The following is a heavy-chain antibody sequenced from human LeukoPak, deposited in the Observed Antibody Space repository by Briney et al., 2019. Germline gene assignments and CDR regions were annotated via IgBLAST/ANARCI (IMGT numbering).Heavy chain of an antibody. Sequence: ASVKVSCKASGYTFTSYGISWGRQAPGQGLEWMGWISAYNGNTNYAQKLQGRVTMTTDTSTSTAYMELRSLRSDDTAVYYCARDSYDILTGYYLFDYWGQGTLVTVSS. J-gene: IGHJ4*02. CDR3: ARDSYDILTGYYLFDY. V-gene: IGHV1-18*04. CDR1: GYTFTSYG. CDR2: ISAYNGNT. D-gene: IGHD3-9*01.